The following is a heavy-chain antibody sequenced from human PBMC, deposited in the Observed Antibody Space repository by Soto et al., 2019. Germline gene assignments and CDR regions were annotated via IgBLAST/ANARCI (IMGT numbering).Heavy chain of an antibody. J-gene: IGHJ6*02. Sequence: GASVKVSCKASGGTFSSYAISWVRQAPGQGLEWMGWISAYNGNTNYAQKLQGRVTMTTDTSTSTAYMELRSLRSDDTAVYYCARQYSSSHYYYYGMDVWGQGTTVTVSS. V-gene: IGHV1-18*01. D-gene: IGHD6-6*01. CDR1: GGTFSSYA. CDR2: ISAYNGNT. CDR3: ARQYSSSHYYYYGMDV.